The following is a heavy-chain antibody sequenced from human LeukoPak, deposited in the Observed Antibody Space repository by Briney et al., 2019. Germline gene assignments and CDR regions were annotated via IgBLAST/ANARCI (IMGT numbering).Heavy chain of an antibody. CDR3: TKPDLLWFGEDV. J-gene: IGHJ6*02. D-gene: IGHD3-10*01. Sequence: GRSLRLSCAASGFTFSSYGMHWVRQAPGKGLEWVGRIKSRTDGGTTDYAAPVKGRFTISRDDSKNTLYLQMNSLKTEDTAVYYCTKPDLLWFGEDVWGQGTTVTVSS. CDR2: IKSRTDGGTT. CDR1: GFTFSSYG. V-gene: IGHV3-15*01.